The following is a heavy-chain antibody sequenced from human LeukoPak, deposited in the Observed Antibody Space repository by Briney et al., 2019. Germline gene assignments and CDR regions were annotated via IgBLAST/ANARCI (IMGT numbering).Heavy chain of an antibody. CDR3: ARDTMIGLDY. J-gene: IGHJ4*02. D-gene: IGHD3-22*01. CDR2: IYTSGST. V-gene: IGHV4-4*07. Sequence: SETLSLTCAVYGGSFSGYYWSWIRQPAGKGLEWIGRIYTSGSTNYNPSLKSRVTISVDTSKNQFSLKLSSVTAADTAVYYCARDTMIGLDYWGQGTLVTVSS. CDR1: GGSFSGYY.